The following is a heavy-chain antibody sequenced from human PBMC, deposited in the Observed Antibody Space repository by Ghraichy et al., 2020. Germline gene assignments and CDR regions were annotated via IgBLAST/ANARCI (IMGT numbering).Heavy chain of an antibody. CDR2: ISSSSTI. Sequence: GGSLRLSCAASGFTFSSYSMNWVRQAPGKGLEWVSYISSSSTIYYADSVKGRFTISRDNAKNSLYLQMNSLRAEDTAVYYCARECRIAAVQDYWGQGTLVTVSS. J-gene: IGHJ4*02. CDR3: ARECRIAAVQDY. CDR1: GFTFSSYS. D-gene: IGHD6-13*01. V-gene: IGHV3-48*04.